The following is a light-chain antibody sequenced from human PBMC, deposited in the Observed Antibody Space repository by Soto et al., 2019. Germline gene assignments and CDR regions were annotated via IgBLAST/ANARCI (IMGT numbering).Light chain of an antibody. Sequence: DIQMTQSPSTLSASVGDRVTITCRASQSIMTWLAWYQQKPGKVPKVLIYKASTLESGVPSRFSGSGSGTEFTLTISSLQPDDFATYYCQQYYTYWTFGQGTKVDI. CDR1: QSIMTW. V-gene: IGKV1-5*03. J-gene: IGKJ1*01. CDR3: QQYYTYWT. CDR2: KAS.